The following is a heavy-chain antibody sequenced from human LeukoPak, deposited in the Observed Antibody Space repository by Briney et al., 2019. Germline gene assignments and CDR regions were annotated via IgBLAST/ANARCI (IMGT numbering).Heavy chain of an antibody. J-gene: IGHJ5*02. CDR1: GGSFSGYY. CDR3: ARRPQLWLNNWFDP. Sequence: SETLSLTCAVYGGSFSGYYWSWIRQPPGKGLEWIGEINHSGSTNYNPSLKSRVTISVDTSKNQFSLKLSSVTAADTAVYYCARRPQLWLNNWFDPWGQGTLVTVSS. CDR2: INHSGST. V-gene: IGHV4-34*01. D-gene: IGHD5-18*01.